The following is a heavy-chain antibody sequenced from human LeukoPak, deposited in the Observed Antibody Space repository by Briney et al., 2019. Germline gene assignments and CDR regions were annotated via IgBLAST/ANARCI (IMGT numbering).Heavy chain of an antibody. J-gene: IGHJ5*02. CDR2: ISPYNGNT. D-gene: IGHD3-10*01. Sequence: ASVKVSCKTSGYTFTIYGVSWVRQAPGQGLEWMGWISPYNGNTDYAQKFQGRVTMTTDTSTSTAYMELRSLRSDDTAVYYCARDPHYYGSGIWIGFDPWGQGTLVTVSS. V-gene: IGHV1-18*01. CDR3: ARDPHYYGSGIWIGFDP. CDR1: GYTFTIYG.